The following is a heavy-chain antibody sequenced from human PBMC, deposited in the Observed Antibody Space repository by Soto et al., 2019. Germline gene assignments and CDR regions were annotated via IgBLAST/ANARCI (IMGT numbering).Heavy chain of an antibody. Sequence: PXESLKISCQGSGYIFSSYWIAWVRQMPGKGLEWMGIIFPADSDIRYSPSFQGQVTISADKSISTAYLQWSSLKASDTGIYYYAXHGSXGARRNWXDSWGQGTPVTVSS. V-gene: IGHV5-51*01. CDR2: IFPADSDI. CDR1: GYIFSSYW. CDR3: AXHGSXGARRNWXDS. D-gene: IGHD6-6*01. J-gene: IGHJ5*01.